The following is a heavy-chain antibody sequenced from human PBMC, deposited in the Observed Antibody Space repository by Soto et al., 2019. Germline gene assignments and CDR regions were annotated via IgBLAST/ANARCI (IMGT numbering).Heavy chain of an antibody. V-gene: IGHV1-2*02. CDR1: GYTFTAHY. CDR3: ARVSPVPVYCNTWHDGRCWFDP. Sequence: HVQLVQSGAEVKKPGASLNVSCKASGYTFTAHYMHWVRQAHGQGLEWMGWINPNTGGTRYAQKFQGRVTMTRDTSIGTAYMELSRLRSDDTAVYYCARVSPVPVYCNTWHDGRCWFDPWGQGTLVTVSS. CDR2: INPNTGGT. J-gene: IGHJ5*02. D-gene: IGHD2-15*01.